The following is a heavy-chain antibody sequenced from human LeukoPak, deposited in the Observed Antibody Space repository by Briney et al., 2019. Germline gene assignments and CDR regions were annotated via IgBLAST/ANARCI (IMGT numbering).Heavy chain of an antibody. V-gene: IGHV3-23*01. Sequence: ETLSLTCTVSGGSISSGGYYWSWIRQAPGKGLEWVSAISGSGGSTYYADSVKGRFTISRDNSKDTLYLQMNSLRAEDTAVYYCANERWLQLDWGQGTLVTVSS. CDR3: ANERWLQLD. J-gene: IGHJ4*02. CDR2: ISGSGGST. CDR1: GGSISSGGYY. D-gene: IGHD5-24*01.